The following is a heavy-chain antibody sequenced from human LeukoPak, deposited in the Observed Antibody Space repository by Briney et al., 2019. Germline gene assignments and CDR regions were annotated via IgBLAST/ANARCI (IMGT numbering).Heavy chain of an antibody. D-gene: IGHD6-6*01. J-gene: IGHJ6*03. CDR2: MNHSGST. CDR1: GGSFSGYY. Sequence: SETLSLTCAVYGGSFSGYYWSWIRQPPGKGREWIGEMNHSGSTNYNPSLRSRATISVDPSKNQFSLKLSSVTAADTAVYYCARGRPSSKQRIAARRYYYYMDVWGKGTTVTASS. V-gene: IGHV4-34*01. CDR3: ARGRPSSKQRIAARRYYYYMDV.